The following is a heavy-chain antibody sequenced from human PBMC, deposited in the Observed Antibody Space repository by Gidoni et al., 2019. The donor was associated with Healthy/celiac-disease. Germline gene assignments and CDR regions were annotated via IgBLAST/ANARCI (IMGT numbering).Heavy chain of an antibody. D-gene: IGHD4-17*01. Sequence: QRQLQESGPGLVKPSETLSLTCTVSGGSISSSSYYWGGRRQPPGKGLGWIGSIFYSGSTYYNPSLKSRVTISVDTSQNQFSLNLSSVTAADTALYYGARGGDDAFDIWGQGTMVTVSS. CDR3: ARGGDDAFDI. V-gene: IGHV4-39*01. CDR1: GGSISSSSYY. J-gene: IGHJ3*02. CDR2: IFYSGST.